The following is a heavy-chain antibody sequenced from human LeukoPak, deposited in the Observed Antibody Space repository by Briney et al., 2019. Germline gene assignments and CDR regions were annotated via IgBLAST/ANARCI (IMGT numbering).Heavy chain of an antibody. D-gene: IGHD3-10*01. CDR1: GLTFSYYS. CDR2: ISSSSKTI. V-gene: IGHV3-48*02. J-gene: IGHJ4*02. Sequence: PGGSLRLSCAASGLTFSYYSMNWVRQAPGKGLEWVSYISSSSKTIYYADSVKGRFTISRDNAKKSLDLQMNSLRDEDTAVYYCARDHRSGSGSGTQANDYWGQGTLVTVSS. CDR3: ARDHRSGSGSGTQANDY.